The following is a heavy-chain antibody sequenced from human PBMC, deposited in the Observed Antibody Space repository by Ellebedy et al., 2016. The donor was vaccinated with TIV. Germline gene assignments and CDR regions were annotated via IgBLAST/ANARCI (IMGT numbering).Heavy chain of an antibody. D-gene: IGHD7-27*01. V-gene: IGHV3-48*03. J-gene: IGHJ4*02. CDR1: GFTFRRYG. CDR3: AKDLPNWANDF. Sequence: GGSLRLXCAASGFTFRRYGMHWVRQAPGKGLEWVSYISARGDAIDYADSVKGRFTISRDNAKHSLYLQMNSLRADDSGVYYCAKDLPNWANDFWGQGALVTVAS. CDR2: ISARGDAI.